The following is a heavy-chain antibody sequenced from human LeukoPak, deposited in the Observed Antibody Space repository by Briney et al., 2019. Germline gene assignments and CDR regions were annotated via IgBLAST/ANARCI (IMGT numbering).Heavy chain of an antibody. J-gene: IGHJ4*02. Sequence: ASVKVSCKASGYTFTSYDINWVRQATGQGLEWMGWMNPNSGNTGYAQKFQGRVTMTRNTSISTAYMELSSLRSEDTAEYYCARGLFYQQPTQFDYWGQGTLVTVSS. CDR2: MNPNSGNT. D-gene: IGHD6-13*01. CDR1: GYTFTSYD. CDR3: ARGLFYQQPTQFDY. V-gene: IGHV1-8*01.